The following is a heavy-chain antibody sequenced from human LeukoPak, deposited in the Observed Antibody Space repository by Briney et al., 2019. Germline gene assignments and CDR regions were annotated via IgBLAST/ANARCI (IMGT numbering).Heavy chain of an antibody. Sequence: PGGSLRLSCAASGFTFSSYAMHWVRQAPGKGLEWVAVISYDGSNKYYADSVKGRFTISRDNSKNTLYLQMNSLRAEDTAVYYCARDLSSGWYYFDYWGQGTLVTVSS. CDR3: ARDLSSGWYYFDY. J-gene: IGHJ4*02. CDR1: GFTFSSYA. V-gene: IGHV3-30-3*01. CDR2: ISYDGSNK. D-gene: IGHD6-19*01.